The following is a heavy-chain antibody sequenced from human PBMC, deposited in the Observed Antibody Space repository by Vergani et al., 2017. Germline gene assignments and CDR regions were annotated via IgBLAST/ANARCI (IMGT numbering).Heavy chain of an antibody. CDR3: ARAPHQYCSSTSCHPLDY. Sequence: VQLVQYGAEVKKPGATMKISCKASGYTFTGYYMHWVRQAPGQGLEWMGWINPNSGGTNYAQKFQGRLTMTRDTSISTAYMELSRLRSDDTAVYYCARAPHQYCSSTSCHPLDYWGQGTLVTVSS. V-gene: IGHV1-2*02. J-gene: IGHJ4*02. D-gene: IGHD2-2*01. CDR2: INPNSGGT. CDR1: GYTFTGYY.